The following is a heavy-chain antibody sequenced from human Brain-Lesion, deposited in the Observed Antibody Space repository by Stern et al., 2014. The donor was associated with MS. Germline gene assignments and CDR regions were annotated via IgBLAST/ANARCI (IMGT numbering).Heavy chain of an antibody. CDR2: IKSDGREK. CDR1: GFRFSNYW. Sequence: EVQLVESGGGLVQPGGSLRLSCAASGFRFSNYWMSLVRQAPGKGPEWVANIKSDGREKLYVDSVKGRFTISRDNAKNSLYLQMNSLRAEDTAVYYCARGVDPWGQGTLVTVSS. CDR3: ARGVDP. J-gene: IGHJ5*02. V-gene: IGHV3-7*01.